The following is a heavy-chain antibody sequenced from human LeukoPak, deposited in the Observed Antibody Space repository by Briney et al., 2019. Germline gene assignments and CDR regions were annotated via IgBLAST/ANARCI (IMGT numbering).Heavy chain of an antibody. V-gene: IGHV4-39*02. CDR1: GGFISSSSDY. D-gene: IGHD3-22*01. Sequence: PSETLSLTCTISGGFISSSSDYWGWIRQPPGKGLEWIGDIYYTGSTYYNASLKSRVSISIDTSNNHFSLKLSSVTAADTALYYCARRRYYDSTGYLDWGQGTLVTVSS. J-gene: IGHJ1*01. CDR3: ARRRYYDSTGYLD. CDR2: IYYTGST.